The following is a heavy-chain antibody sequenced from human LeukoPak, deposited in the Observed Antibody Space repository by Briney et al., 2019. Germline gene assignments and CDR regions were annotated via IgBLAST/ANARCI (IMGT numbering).Heavy chain of an antibody. Sequence: SETLSLTCTVSGGSVSSGSYFWSWIRQPPGKGLEWIGYIYCSGSTNYNPSLKSRVIMSVDTSRNQFSLKLKSVTAADTAVYYCARDSLYSSNYYTPYDSWGQGILVTVSS. CDR2: IYCSGST. D-gene: IGHD6-13*01. CDR1: GGSVSSGSYF. V-gene: IGHV4-61*01. J-gene: IGHJ4*02. CDR3: ARDSLYSSNYYTPYDS.